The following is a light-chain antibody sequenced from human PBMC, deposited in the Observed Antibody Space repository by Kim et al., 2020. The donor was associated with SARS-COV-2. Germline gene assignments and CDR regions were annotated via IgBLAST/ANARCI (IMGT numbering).Light chain of an antibody. Sequence: PGQRATPSCSAGQGVSSHYLARCQQKPGQSPRRLISGVSSRATGVPDRFSGSGSGTDFSLTITGLEPEDFAVYYCQQYSRSPATFGQGTKVDIK. J-gene: IGKJ1*01. CDR2: GVS. V-gene: IGKV3-20*01. CDR1: QGVSSHY. CDR3: QQYSRSPAT.